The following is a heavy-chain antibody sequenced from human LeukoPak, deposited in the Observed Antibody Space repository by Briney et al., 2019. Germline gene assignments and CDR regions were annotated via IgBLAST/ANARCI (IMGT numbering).Heavy chain of an antibody. D-gene: IGHD3-10*01. V-gene: IGHV3-23*01. J-gene: IGHJ4*02. CDR1: GFTFSSFA. CDR3: AKVGIDGSGPFDH. Sequence: PGGSLRLSCAASGFTFSSFALRWVRQAPGKGLEWVSAISGRGRGGSTNYADSVKGRFTISRDNSKNTLYLQINSLRAEDTAVYYCAKVGIDGSGPFDHWGQGTLVTVSS. CDR2: ISGRGRGGST.